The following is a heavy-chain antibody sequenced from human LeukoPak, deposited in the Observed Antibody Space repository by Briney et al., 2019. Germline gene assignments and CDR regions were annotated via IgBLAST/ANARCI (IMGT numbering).Heavy chain of an antibody. J-gene: IGHJ5*02. CDR2: ISAHNGNT. V-gene: IGHV1-18*01. CDR1: GYTFTSYG. CDR3: ARGGGYDFWSVYGGWFDP. D-gene: IGHD3-3*01. Sequence: GASVKVSCKASGYTFTSYGITWVRQAPGQGLEWMGWISAHNGNTNYAQKFQGRLTMATDTSTNTAYMELRSLRPDDTAVYYCARGGGYDFWSVYGGWFDPWGQGTLVTVSS.